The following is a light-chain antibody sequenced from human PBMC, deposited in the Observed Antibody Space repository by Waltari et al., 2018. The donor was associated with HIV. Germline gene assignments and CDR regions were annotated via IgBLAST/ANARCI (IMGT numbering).Light chain of an antibody. CDR3: QHRSSWPPT. J-gene: IGKJ4*01. Sequence: EIVLTQSPATLSLSPGQRATLSCRASQSIYVHLGWYQHKPGQPPRLLVYDSSKRVTDIPARFSGSGSVANFTLTISSLEPEDFAVYYCQHRSSWPPTFGGGTRIEI. V-gene: IGKV3-11*01. CDR1: QSIYVH. CDR2: DSS.